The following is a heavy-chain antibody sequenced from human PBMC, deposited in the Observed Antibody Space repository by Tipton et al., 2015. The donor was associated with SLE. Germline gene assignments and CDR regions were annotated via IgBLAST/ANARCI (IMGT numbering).Heavy chain of an antibody. D-gene: IGHD5/OR15-5a*01. V-gene: IGHV3-66*02. J-gene: IGHJ6*02. Sequence: SLRLSCAASGFTVSSNYMSWVRQAPGKGLEWVSVIYSGGSTYYADSVKGRCTISRDNSKNTLYLQMNSLRAEDTAVYYCASVWDYYYGMDVWGQGTTVTVSS. CDR3: ASVWDYYYGMDV. CDR1: GFTVSSNY. CDR2: IYSGGST.